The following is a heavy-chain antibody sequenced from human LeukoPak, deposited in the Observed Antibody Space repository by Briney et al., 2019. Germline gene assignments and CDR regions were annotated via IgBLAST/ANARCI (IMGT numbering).Heavy chain of an antibody. D-gene: IGHD1-14*01. V-gene: IGHV4-61*02. CDR1: GGSISSGSYY. Sequence: SETLSLTCTVSGGSISSGSYYWSWIRQPAGKGLEWIGRIYTSGSTNYNPSLKSRVTISVDTSKNQFSLKLSSVTAAYTAVYYRAREEFRGTYNGWGQGTPVTVSS. J-gene: IGHJ4*02. CDR3: AREEFRGTYNG. CDR2: IYTSGST.